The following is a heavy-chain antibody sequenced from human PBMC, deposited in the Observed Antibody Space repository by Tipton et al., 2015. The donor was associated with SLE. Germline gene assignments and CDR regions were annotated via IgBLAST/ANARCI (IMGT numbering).Heavy chain of an antibody. CDR1: GGSISSSSYY. Sequence: TLSLTCAVFGGSISSSSYYWGWIRQPPGKGLEWIGSIYYSGSTNYNPSLKSRVTISVDTSKSQFSLKLSSVTAADTAVYYCAREEANYYDSSHAFDIWGQGTLVTVSS. J-gene: IGHJ3*02. D-gene: IGHD3-22*01. CDR2: IYYSGST. V-gene: IGHV4-39*07. CDR3: AREEANYYDSSHAFDI.